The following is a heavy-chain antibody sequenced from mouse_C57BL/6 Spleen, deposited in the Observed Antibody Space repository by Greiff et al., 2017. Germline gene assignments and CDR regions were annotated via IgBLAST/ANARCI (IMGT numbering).Heavy chain of an antibody. CDR1: GYSITSGYY. D-gene: IGHD1-1*01. Sequence: ESGPGLVKPSQSLSLTCSVTGYSITSGYYWNWIRQFPGNKLEWMGYISYDGSNNYNPSLKNRISITRDTSKNQFFLKLNSVTTEDTATYYCARDNYYGSYYYAMDYWGQGTSVTVSS. J-gene: IGHJ4*01. CDR2: ISYDGSN. CDR3: ARDNYYGSYYYAMDY. V-gene: IGHV3-6*01.